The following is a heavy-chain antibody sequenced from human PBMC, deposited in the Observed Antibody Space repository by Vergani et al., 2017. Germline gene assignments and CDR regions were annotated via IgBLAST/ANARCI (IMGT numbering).Heavy chain of an antibody. CDR2: VSHSGST. V-gene: IGHV4-38-2*01. D-gene: IGHD3-9*01. J-gene: IGHJ4*02. Sequence: QVQLQESGPGLVQPAETLSLTCVVPNSSINSNYYWGWIRQSPGKRLEWIGSVSHSGSTFTNPSLKSRVTLSVDKSKKLISLILNSVTAADTAVYYCVRDAINYDVLTGYYIGLDSWGQGTLVTVSS. CDR3: VRDAINYDVLTGYYIGLDS. CDR1: NSSINSNYY.